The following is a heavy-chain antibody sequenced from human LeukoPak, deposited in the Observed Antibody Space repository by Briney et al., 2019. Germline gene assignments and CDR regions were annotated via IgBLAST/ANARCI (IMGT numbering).Heavy chain of an antibody. CDR2: INPNSGGT. CDR3: ARDRAYYYDSSGYYYAAGFDY. CDR1: GYTFTGYY. Sequence: ASVKVSCKASGYTFTGYYMHWVRQAPGQGLELMGWINPNSGGTNYAQKFQGRVTMTRDTSISTAYMELSRLRSDDTAVDYCARDRAYYYDSSGYYYAAGFDYWGQGTLVTVSS. J-gene: IGHJ4*02. D-gene: IGHD3-22*01. V-gene: IGHV1-2*02.